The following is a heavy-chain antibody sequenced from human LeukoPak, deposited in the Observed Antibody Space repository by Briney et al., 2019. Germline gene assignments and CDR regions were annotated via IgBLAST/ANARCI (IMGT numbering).Heavy chain of an antibody. CDR1: GYTFTGYY. Sequence: ASVKVSCKASGYTFTGYYMHWVRQAPGQGLEWMGWINPNSGGTNYAQKFQGRVTMTRDTSKNQFSLKLSSVTAADTAVYYCARTTMVRGTYYMDVWGKGTTVTISS. CDR3: ARTTMVRGTYYMDV. CDR2: INPNSGGT. D-gene: IGHD3-10*01. V-gene: IGHV1-2*02. J-gene: IGHJ6*03.